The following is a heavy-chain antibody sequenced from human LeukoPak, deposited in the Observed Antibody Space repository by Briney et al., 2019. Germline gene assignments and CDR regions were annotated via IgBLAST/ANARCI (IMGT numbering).Heavy chain of an antibody. CDR3: TRGVGGS. V-gene: IGHV3-30*04. J-gene: IGHJ5*02. CDR1: GFTFSNYD. CDR2: ISYDGSSK. Sequence: PGGSLRLSCAAFGFTFSNYDMEWVRQAPGKGLEWVALISYDGSSKYYADSVKGRFTISRDNSKNTVSLQINSLRDEDTAVYYCTRGVGGSWGQGTLVTVSS. D-gene: IGHD1-26*01.